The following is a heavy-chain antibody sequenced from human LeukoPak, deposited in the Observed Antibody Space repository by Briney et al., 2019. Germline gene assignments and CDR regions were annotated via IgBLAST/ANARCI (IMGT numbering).Heavy chain of an antibody. CDR2: IIPIFGTA. Sequence: SVKVSCKASGGTFSSYAISWVRQAPGQGLEWMGGIIPIFGTANYAQKFQGRVTMTRDTSTSTVYMELSSLRSEDTAVYYCAGSQMWQQLVWLFDYWGQGTLVTVSS. CDR3: AGSQMWQQLVWLFDY. J-gene: IGHJ4*02. CDR1: GGTFSSYA. V-gene: IGHV1-69*05. D-gene: IGHD6-13*01.